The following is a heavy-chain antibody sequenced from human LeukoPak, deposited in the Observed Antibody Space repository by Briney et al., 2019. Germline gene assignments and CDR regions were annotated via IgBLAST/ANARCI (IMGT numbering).Heavy chain of an antibody. CDR1: GFTFSTYA. J-gene: IGHJ4*02. D-gene: IGHD6-19*01. V-gene: IGHV3-23*01. CDR2: ISGSGVGT. CDR3: AHNTSAWSFDS. Sequence: TGGSLRLSCAVSGFTFSTYAMSWVRQAPGEGLEWVSAISGSGVGTYYADSVKGRFTISRDNSKNTLFLQMNSLRAEDTAVYYCAHNTSAWSFDSWGQGTLVTVSS.